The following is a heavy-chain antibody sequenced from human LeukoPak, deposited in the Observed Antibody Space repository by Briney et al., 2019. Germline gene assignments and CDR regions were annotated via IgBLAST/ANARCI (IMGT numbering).Heavy chain of an antibody. CDR2: ISYDGSNQ. V-gene: IGHV3-30*18. J-gene: IGHJ6*02. CDR3: AKDVEYYDGSGSYLQPNYYCAMDV. Sequence: GGSLRLSCAASGFTFSSYGMHWVRQAPGKGLEWVAVISYDGSNQYYADSVKGRFTISRDNSKNTLYLQMNSLRAADTAVYYCAKDVEYYDGSGSYLQPNYYCAMDVWGQGTTVTVSS. CDR1: GFTFSSYG. D-gene: IGHD3-10*01.